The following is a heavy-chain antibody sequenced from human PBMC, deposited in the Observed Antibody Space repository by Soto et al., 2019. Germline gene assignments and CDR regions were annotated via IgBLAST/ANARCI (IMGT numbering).Heavy chain of an antibody. CDR1: GFSLTTGGVG. CDR2: IYWNDDR. J-gene: IGHJ6*02. CDR3: IYRRASWDYHGLDV. D-gene: IGHD2-21*01. V-gene: IGHV2-5*01. Sequence: QFTLKESGPPLVKPTQTLTLTCTFSGFSLTTGGVGVGWIRQPPGRSLEGLAVIYWNDDRRRSQFLENRLTITKDTSKNQVVLTMTNMDPVDTATYYCIYRRASWDYHGLDVWGQGTPVTVSS.